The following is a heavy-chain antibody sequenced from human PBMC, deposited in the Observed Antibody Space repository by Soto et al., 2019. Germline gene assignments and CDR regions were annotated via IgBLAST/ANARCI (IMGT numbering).Heavy chain of an antibody. Sequence: QVQLVQSGAEVKKPGASVKVSCKASGYTFTGSYMHWVRQAPGQGLEWMGWINPNSGGTNYAQTFQGRVTMTRDTSISTAYMELSRLRSDDTAVYYCARVEQWLTPPHLDYWGQGTLVTVSS. CDR2: INPNSGGT. CDR1: GYTFTGSY. CDR3: ARVEQWLTPPHLDY. J-gene: IGHJ4*02. V-gene: IGHV1-2*02. D-gene: IGHD6-19*01.